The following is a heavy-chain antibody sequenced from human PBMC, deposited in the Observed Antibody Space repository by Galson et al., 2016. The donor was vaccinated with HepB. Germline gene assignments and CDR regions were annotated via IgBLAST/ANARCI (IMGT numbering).Heavy chain of an antibody. J-gene: IGHJ4*02. CDR3: ARGPSRLLGHYFLDS. D-gene: IGHD3-10*02. CDR2: IHSSGTT. V-gene: IGHV4-4*08. Sequence: SETLSLTCTVSGGSIINSYWSWLRQPPGKGLEWIGFIHSSGTTSYNPYYPSLKSRLTISFDTSRNHFSLRLTSVTAADTAVYYCARGPSRLLGHYFLDSWGQGILVTVSS. CDR1: GGSIINSY.